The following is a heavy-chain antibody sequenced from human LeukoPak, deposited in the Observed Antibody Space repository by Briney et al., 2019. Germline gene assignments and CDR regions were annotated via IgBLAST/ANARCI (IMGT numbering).Heavy chain of an antibody. Sequence: PSQTLSLTCAVSGGSISSGGYSWSWIRQPPGKGLEWIGYIYHSGSTYYNPSLKSRVTISVDRSKNQFSLKLSSVTAADTAVCYCARGIGYCSGGSCYDAFDIWGQGTMVTVSS. V-gene: IGHV4-30-2*01. J-gene: IGHJ3*02. CDR2: IYHSGST. CDR3: ARGIGYCSGGSCYDAFDI. CDR1: GGSISSGGYS. D-gene: IGHD2-15*01.